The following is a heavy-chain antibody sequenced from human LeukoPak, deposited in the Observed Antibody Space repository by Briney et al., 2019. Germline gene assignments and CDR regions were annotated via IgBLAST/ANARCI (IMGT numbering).Heavy chain of an antibody. Sequence: SVKVSCKASGGTFSSYAISWVRQAPGQGLEWMGRIIPIFGTANYAQKFQGRVTITTDESTSTAYMELRSLRSDDTAVYYCARAAGIGMVNGDYWGQGTLVTVSS. CDR2: IIPIFGTA. D-gene: IGHD1-26*01. J-gene: IGHJ4*02. CDR3: ARAAGIGMVNGDY. V-gene: IGHV1-69*05. CDR1: GGTFSSYA.